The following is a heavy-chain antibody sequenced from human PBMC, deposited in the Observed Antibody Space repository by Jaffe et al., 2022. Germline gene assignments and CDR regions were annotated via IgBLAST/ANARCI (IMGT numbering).Heavy chain of an antibody. J-gene: IGHJ3*02. D-gene: IGHD6-13*01. V-gene: IGHV4-59*01. CDR1: GGSISSYY. CDR3: ARDDSSSWSQGAFDI. Sequence: QVQLQESGPGLVKPSETLSLTCTVSGGSISSYYWSWIRQPPGKGLEWIGYIYYSGSTNYNPSLKSRVTISVDTSKNQFSLKLSSVTAADTAVYYCARDDSSSWSQGAFDIWGQGTMVTVSS. CDR2: IYYSGST.